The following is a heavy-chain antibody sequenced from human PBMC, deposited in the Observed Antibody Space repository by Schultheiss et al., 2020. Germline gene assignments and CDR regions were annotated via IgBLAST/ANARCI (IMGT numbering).Heavy chain of an antibody. J-gene: IGHJ5*02. CDR2: IYHSGST. Sequence: SQTLSLTCTVSGYSISSGYYWGWIRQPPGKGLEWIGSIYHSGSTYYNPSLKSRVTISVDTSKNQFSLKLTSVTAADTAMYYCAKCDVVVTTIGPWGQGTLVNVYS. CDR3: AKCDVVVTTIGP. CDR1: GYSISSGYY. D-gene: IGHD2-21*02. V-gene: IGHV4-38-2*02.